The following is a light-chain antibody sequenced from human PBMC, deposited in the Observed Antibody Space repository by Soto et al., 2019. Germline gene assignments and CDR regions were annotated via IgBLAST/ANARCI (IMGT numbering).Light chain of an antibody. V-gene: IGKV1-5*03. CDR1: QSISSW. CDR3: QQYNSYTLT. CDR2: KAS. J-gene: IGKJ4*01. Sequence: DIQMTQSPSTLSASVGDRVTITCRASQSISSWLAWYQQKPGKAPNLLIYKASSLESGVPSRFSGSGSGTVFTLTISSLKPDDFATYSCQQYNSYTLTFGGGTKVEIK.